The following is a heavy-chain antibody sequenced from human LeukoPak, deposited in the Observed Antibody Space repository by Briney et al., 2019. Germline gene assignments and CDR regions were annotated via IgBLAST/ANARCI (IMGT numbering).Heavy chain of an antibody. V-gene: IGHV1-18*04. CDR1: GYTLTGYY. CDR2: INPNSGNT. Sequence: GASVKVSCKASGYTLTGYYMHWVRQAPGQGLEWMGWINPNSGNTNYAQKLQGRVTMTTDTSTSTAYMELRSLRSDDTAVYYCASVRRLTNWFDPWGQGTLVTVSS. D-gene: IGHD6-6*01. CDR3: ASVRRLTNWFDP. J-gene: IGHJ5*02.